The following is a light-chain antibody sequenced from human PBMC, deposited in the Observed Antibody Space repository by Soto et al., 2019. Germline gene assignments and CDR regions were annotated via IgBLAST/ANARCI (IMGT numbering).Light chain of an antibody. Sequence: DVVMTQSPLSLPVTLGQPASMSCNSSQSLVYSDGNTYLSWFHQSPGQSPRRLIYKVSNRDSGVPYKFSGSGSGTDFTLQITRVEAEDIAIYYCMQHEHWPEAFGPGTKVEIK. CDR1: QSLVYSDGNTY. CDR3: MQHEHWPEA. V-gene: IGKV2-30*01. CDR2: KVS. J-gene: IGKJ1*01.